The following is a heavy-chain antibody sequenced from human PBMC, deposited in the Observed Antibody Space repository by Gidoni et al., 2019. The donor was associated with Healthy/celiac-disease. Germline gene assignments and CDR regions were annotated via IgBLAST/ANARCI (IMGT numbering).Heavy chain of an antibody. V-gene: IGHV4-34*01. Sequence: QVPLQQRGAGLLKPSATLSRTCAVDGGSFSGYYWSWIRQPPGKGLEWIGEINHSGSTNYTPSLKSRVTISVDTSKNQFSLKLSSVTAADTAVYYCARGPRGYYYDSSGYAGYWGQGTLVTVSS. CDR2: INHSGST. CDR1: GGSFSGYY. J-gene: IGHJ4*02. D-gene: IGHD3-22*01. CDR3: ARGPRGYYYDSSGYAGY.